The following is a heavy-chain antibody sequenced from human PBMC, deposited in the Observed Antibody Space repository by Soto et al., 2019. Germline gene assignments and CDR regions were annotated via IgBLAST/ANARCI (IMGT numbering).Heavy chain of an antibody. V-gene: IGHV4-30-4*01. D-gene: IGHD3-22*01. Sequence: SETLSLTCTVSGGSISSGDYYWSWIRQPPGKGLEWIGYIYYSGSTYYNPSLKSRVTISVDTSKNQFSLKLSSVTAADTAVYYCARSPYYYDSHYFDYWGQGTLVTVSS. CDR2: IYYSGST. CDR1: GGSISSGDYY. J-gene: IGHJ4*02. CDR3: ARSPYYYDSHYFDY.